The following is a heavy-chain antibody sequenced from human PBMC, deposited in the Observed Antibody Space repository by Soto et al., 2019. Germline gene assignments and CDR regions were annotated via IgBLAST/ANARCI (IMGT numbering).Heavy chain of an antibody. CDR3: ARGRDYYGSGSLEMVFDP. CDR1: SGSISSSNW. V-gene: IGHV4-4*03. CDR2: IYHSGST. Sequence: PPETLSLTCAVSSGSISSSNWWSWVRQPPGKGLEWIGEIYHSGSTNYNPSLKSRVTISVDKSKNQFSLKLSSVTAADTAVYYCARGRDYYGSGSLEMVFDPWGQGTLVTVSS. J-gene: IGHJ5*02. D-gene: IGHD3-10*01.